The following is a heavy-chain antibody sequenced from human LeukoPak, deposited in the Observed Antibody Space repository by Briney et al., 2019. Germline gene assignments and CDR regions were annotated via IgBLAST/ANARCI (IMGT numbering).Heavy chain of an antibody. CDR3: ARDCSSTSCSPDAFDI. J-gene: IGHJ3*02. CDR1: GGTFSSYA. CDR2: IIPIFGTA. V-gene: IGHV1-69*05. Sequence: GASVKVSCKASGGTFSSYAISWVRQAPGQGLEWMGRIIPIFGTANYAQKFRGRVTITTDESTSTAYMELSSLRSEDTAVYYCARDCSSTSCSPDAFDIWGQGTMVTVSS. D-gene: IGHD2-2*01.